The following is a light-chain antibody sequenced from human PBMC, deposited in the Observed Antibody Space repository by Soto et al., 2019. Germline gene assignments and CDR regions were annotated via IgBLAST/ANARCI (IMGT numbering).Light chain of an antibody. Sequence: DIQMTQSPSTLSASLGEGVTITCRASQSISSWLAWYQQKPGKAPKLLIYDASSLESGVPSRFSGSGSGTEFTLTISSLQPDDFATYYCQQYNSYLITLGQGTRLEI. CDR1: QSISSW. CDR3: QQYNSYLIT. CDR2: DAS. V-gene: IGKV1-5*01. J-gene: IGKJ5*01.